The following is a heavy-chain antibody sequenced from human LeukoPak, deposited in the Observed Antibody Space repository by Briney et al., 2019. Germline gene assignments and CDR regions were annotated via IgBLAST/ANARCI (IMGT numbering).Heavy chain of an antibody. CDR2: IYTSGST. Sequence: KPSETLSLTCSVSGGSISNYYWSWIRQPAGKGLEWIGRIYTSGSTKYNPSLKSRVTMSLDKSQNQFSLKLSSVIAADTAVYYCANLHRDSDGYYYVDNWGQGTLVTVSS. CDR3: ANLHRDSDGYYYVDN. V-gene: IGHV4-4*07. CDR1: GGSISNYY. J-gene: IGHJ4*02. D-gene: IGHD3-22*01.